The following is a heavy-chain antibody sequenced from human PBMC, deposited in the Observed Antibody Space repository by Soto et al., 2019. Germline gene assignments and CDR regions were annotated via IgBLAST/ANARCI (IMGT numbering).Heavy chain of an antibody. CDR3: ARDSPLYGSGSKSQLGYGMDV. J-gene: IGHJ6*02. V-gene: IGHV1-69*13. D-gene: IGHD3-10*01. CDR1: GGTFSSYA. Sequence: ASVKVSCKASGGTFSSYAISWVRQAPGQGLEWMGGIIPIFGTANYAQKFQGRVTITADESTSTAYMELSSLRSEDTAVYYCARDSPLYGSGSKSQLGYGMDVWGQGTTVTVSS. CDR2: IIPIFGTA.